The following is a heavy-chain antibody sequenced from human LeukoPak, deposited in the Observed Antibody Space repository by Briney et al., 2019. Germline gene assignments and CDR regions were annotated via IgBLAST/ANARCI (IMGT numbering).Heavy chain of an antibody. J-gene: IGHJ4*02. V-gene: IGHV4-59*11. CDR3: ATLKRGSIYGYFDF. CDR1: GGSITSHF. CDR2: LLDSVNT. Sequence: KPSETLSLTCTVSGGSITSHFWSWIRQTPGKGLEWIAYLLDSVNTKDNPSLQSRLTLSADTFKNQFSLRLSSVTAADTAVYYCATLKRGSIYGYFDFWGQGIKVTVSS. D-gene: IGHD5-18*01.